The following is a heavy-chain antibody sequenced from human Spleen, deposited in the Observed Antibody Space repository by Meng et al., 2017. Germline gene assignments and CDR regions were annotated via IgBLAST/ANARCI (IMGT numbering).Heavy chain of an antibody. Sequence: GESLMISCAASGFIFSDYGMHWVRQAPGKGLEWVAVMWYEESNAYYGDSVKGRFTISSDNSKNTLYLQMNSLKVEDTAVYYCARDPLLSSSWTFDPWGQGTLVTVSS. D-gene: IGHD6-13*01. CDR1: GFIFSDYG. J-gene: IGHJ5*02. CDR2: MWYEESNA. CDR3: ARDPLLSSSWTFDP. V-gene: IGHV3-33*01.